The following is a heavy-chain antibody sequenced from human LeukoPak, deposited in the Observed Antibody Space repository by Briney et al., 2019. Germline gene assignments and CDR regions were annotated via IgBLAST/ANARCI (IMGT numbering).Heavy chain of an antibody. D-gene: IGHD6-13*01. J-gene: IGHJ6*02. Sequence: SETLSLTCTVSGGSISSYYWSWIRQPPGKGLEWIGYIYYRGSTNYNPSLKSRVTISVDTSKNQFSLKLSSVTAADTAVYYCARDRIASAGTVYYYYGMDVWGQGTTVTVSS. CDR2: IYYRGST. V-gene: IGHV4-59*01. CDR3: ARDRIASAGTVYYYYGMDV. CDR1: GGSISSYY.